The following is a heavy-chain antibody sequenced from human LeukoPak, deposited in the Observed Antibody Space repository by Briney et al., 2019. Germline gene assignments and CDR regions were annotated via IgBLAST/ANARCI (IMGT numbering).Heavy chain of an antibody. CDR2: ISAYNGNT. Sequence: ASAKVSCKASGYTFTSYGISWVRQAPGQGLEWMGWISAYNGNTNYAQKLQGRVTMTTDTSTSTAYMELRSLRSDDTAVYYCARDQGSGYSYGYGDYWGQGTLVTVSS. D-gene: IGHD5-18*01. V-gene: IGHV1-18*01. CDR3: ARDQGSGYSYGYGDY. CDR1: GYTFTSYG. J-gene: IGHJ4*02.